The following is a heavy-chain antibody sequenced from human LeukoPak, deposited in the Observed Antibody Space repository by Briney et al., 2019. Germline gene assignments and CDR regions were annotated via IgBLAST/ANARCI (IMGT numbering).Heavy chain of an antibody. D-gene: IGHD5-24*01. V-gene: IGHV5-51*01. CDR1: GYSFTSYW. J-gene: IGHJ4*02. CDR3: ARRIRDGYNGYYFDY. CDR2: IYPGDSDT. Sequence: GESLKISCKGSGYSFTSYWIGWVRQMPGKGLEWMGIIYPGDSDTRYSPSFQGQVTISADKSISTAYLQWSSLKASDTAMCYCARRIRDGYNGYYFDYWGQGTLVTVSS.